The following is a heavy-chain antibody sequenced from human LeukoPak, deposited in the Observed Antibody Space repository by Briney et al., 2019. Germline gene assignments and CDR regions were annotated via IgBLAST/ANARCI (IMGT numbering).Heavy chain of an antibody. Sequence: SETLSLTCTVSGGSISSYYWSWIRQPPGKGLEWIGYIYYSGSTNYNPSLKSRVTISVDTSKNQFSLKLSSVTAADTAVYYCAGVRSSGYSGYHDYWGQGTLVTVSS. D-gene: IGHD5-12*01. CDR3: AGVRSSGYSGYHDY. V-gene: IGHV4-59*01. CDR2: IYYSGST. J-gene: IGHJ4*02. CDR1: GGSISSYY.